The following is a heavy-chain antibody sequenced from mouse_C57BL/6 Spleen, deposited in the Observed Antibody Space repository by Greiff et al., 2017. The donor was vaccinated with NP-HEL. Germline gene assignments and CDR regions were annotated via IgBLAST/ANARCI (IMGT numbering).Heavy chain of an antibody. CDR1: GYTFTSYW. J-gene: IGHJ2*01. Sequence: QVQLQQPGAELVKPGASVKMSCKASGYTFTSYWITWVKQRPGQGLEWIGDIYPGSGSTNYNEKFKSKATLTVDTSSSTAYMQLSSLTSEDSAVYYCARMETYYSNWDYWGQGTTLTVSS. V-gene: IGHV1-55*01. CDR2: IYPGSGST. CDR3: ARMETYYSNWDY. D-gene: IGHD2-5*01.